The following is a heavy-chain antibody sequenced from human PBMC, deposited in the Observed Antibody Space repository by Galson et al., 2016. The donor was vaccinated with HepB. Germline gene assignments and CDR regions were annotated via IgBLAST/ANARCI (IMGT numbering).Heavy chain of an antibody. J-gene: IGHJ3*02. CDR1: SASINDYY. CDR2: IYYSGTI. CDR3: AFSTRDDTFEN. V-gene: IGHV4-59*01. Sequence: SETLSLTCDVSSASINDYYWSWVRLAPGRGLEWIGYIYYSGTIHCNPSLESRVTLSIHTSKTQFSLNLKSVTAADTAVYYCAFSTRDDTFENWGQGTMVTVAS.